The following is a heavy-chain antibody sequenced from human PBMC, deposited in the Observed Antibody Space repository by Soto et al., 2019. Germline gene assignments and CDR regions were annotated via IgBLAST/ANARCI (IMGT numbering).Heavy chain of an antibody. J-gene: IGHJ3*02. CDR3: VRTIAVAGTDAFDM. D-gene: IGHD6-19*01. V-gene: IGHV3-30-3*01. Sequence: GGSLRLSCAASRFTFSYYAMHWIRQAPGKGLEWMAVILSDGSKQYYAESVKGRFTISRDNSKSTLYLQMNSLRVEDTAVYFCVRTIAVAGTDAFDMWGQGTMVTVSS. CDR1: RFTFSYYA. CDR2: ILSDGSKQ.